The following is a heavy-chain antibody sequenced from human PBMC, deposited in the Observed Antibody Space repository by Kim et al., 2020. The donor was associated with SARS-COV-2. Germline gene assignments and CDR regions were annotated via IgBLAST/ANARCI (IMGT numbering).Heavy chain of an antibody. CDR2: IYHSGST. V-gene: IGHV4-4*02. CDR1: GGSISSSNW. Sequence: SETLSLTCAVSGGSISSSNWWSWVRQPPGKGLEWIGEIYHSGSTNYNPSLKSRVTISVDKSKNQFSLKLSSVTAADTAVYYCARDLGYSYGPLYSLDYWGQGTLVTVSS. D-gene: IGHD5-18*01. J-gene: IGHJ4*02. CDR3: ARDLGYSYGPLYSLDY.